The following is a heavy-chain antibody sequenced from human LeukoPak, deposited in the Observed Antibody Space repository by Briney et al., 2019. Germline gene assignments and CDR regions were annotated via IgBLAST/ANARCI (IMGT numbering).Heavy chain of an antibody. Sequence: GGSLRLSCVASGFTLKNAWMSWVRQAPGKGLEWVGRIRSKTDGGTTDYAAPVKGRFTISRDDSKNTLYLQMNSLKTEDTAVYYCTTGTEQQWLSLDYWGQGPLDTVSS. D-gene: IGHD6-19*01. CDR3: TTGTEQQWLSLDY. V-gene: IGHV3-15*01. J-gene: IGHJ4*02. CDR2: IRSKTDGGTT. CDR1: GFTLKNAW.